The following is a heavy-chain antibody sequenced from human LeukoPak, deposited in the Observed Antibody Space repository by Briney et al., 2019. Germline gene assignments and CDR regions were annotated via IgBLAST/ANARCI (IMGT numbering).Heavy chain of an antibody. CDR2: IDSSGSYT. J-gene: IGHJ4*02. CDR1: GFAFGNYA. V-gene: IGHV3-23*01. Sequence: PGGSLRLSCGASGFAFGNYAMGWVRQAPGKGLEWVSSIDSSGSYTPSADSVKGRFTISRDNFENTLYLQMNSLRAEDTAVYFCAKISTVTDNFGHWGQGTLVTVSS. D-gene: IGHD4-17*01. CDR3: AKISTVTDNFGH.